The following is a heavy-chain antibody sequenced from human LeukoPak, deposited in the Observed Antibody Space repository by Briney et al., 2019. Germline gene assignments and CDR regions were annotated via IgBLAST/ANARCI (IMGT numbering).Heavy chain of an antibody. Sequence: PSETLSLTCTVSGGSISTYYWSWTPQTPGKGLEWIGYIYYSGSTGEYNHSLKRRVTMSVDTSKNQFSLKLSSVTAADTAVYYCARAVNGMDVWGQGTTVTVSS. CDR3: ARAVNGMDV. J-gene: IGHJ6*02. V-gene: IGHV4-59*01. CDR2: IYYSGST. CDR1: GGSISTYY.